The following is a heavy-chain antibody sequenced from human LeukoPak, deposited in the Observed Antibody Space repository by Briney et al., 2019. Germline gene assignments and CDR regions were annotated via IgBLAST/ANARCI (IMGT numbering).Heavy chain of an antibody. CDR3: ARGETFLRGVAARTYYYYYMDV. CDR2: TYYRSKWYN. Sequence: SQTLSLTCAISGDSVSSNSAAWNWIRQSPSRGLEWLGRTYYRSKWYNDYAVSVKSRITINPDTSKNQFSLQLNSVTPEDTAVYYCARGETFLRGVAARTYYYYYMDVWGKGTTVTVSS. V-gene: IGHV6-1*01. J-gene: IGHJ6*03. CDR1: GDSVSSNSAA. D-gene: IGHD6-6*01.